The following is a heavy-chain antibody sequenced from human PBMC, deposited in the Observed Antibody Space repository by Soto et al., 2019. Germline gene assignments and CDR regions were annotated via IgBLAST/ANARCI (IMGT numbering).Heavy chain of an antibody. CDR2: ITWDGGFT. J-gene: IGHJ6*02. D-gene: IGHD1-1*01. V-gene: IGHV3-43*01. CDR1: GFTSGDYT. CDR3: ARARGGRYAFYYFYGMDV. Sequence: VGSLRLSCAASGFTSGDYTMHWVRQGPGKGLEWVSLITWDGGFTSYADSVKGRFAISRDDSKNSLSLQMNSLRTEDTALYYCARARGGRYAFYYFYGMDVWGQGTTVTVSS.